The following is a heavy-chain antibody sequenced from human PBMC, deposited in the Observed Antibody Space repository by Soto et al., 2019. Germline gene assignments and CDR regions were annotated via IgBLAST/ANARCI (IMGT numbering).Heavy chain of an antibody. Sequence: PSETLSLTCAVSGGSISSGGYSWSWIRQPPGKGLEWIGYIYHSGSTYYNPSLKSRVTISVDRSKNQFSLKLSSVTAADTAVYYCARYSSSWYYFDYWGQGTLVT. V-gene: IGHV4-30-2*01. CDR3: ARYSSSWYYFDY. CDR2: IYHSGST. D-gene: IGHD6-13*01. CDR1: GGSISSGGYS. J-gene: IGHJ4*02.